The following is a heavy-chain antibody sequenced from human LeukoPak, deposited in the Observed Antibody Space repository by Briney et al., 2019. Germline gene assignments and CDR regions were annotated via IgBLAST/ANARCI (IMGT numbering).Heavy chain of an antibody. CDR2: IYYSGST. CDR1: GGSFSGYY. D-gene: IGHD3-10*01. Sequence: PSETLSLTCAVYGGSFSGYYWSWIRQPPGKGLEWIGYIYYSGSTNYNPSLKSRVTISVDTSKNQFSLKLSSVTAADTAVYYCARGTPLLWFGDDHNWFDPWGQGTLVTVSS. J-gene: IGHJ5*02. CDR3: ARGTPLLWFGDDHNWFDP. V-gene: IGHV4-59*01.